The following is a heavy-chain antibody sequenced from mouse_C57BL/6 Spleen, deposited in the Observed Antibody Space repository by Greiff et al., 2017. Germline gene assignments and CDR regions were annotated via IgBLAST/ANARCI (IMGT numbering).Heavy chain of an antibody. J-gene: IGHJ2*01. Sequence: VKLVESGAELVRPGASVTLSCKASGYTFTDYEMHWVKQTPVHGLEWIGAIDPETGGTAYNQKFKGKAILTADKSSSTAYMELRSLTSEDSAVYYCTRWRRGGTDYWGQGTTLTVSS. CDR1: GYTFTDYE. D-gene: IGHD4-1*01. V-gene: IGHV1-15*01. CDR3: TRWRRGGTDY. CDR2: IDPETGGT.